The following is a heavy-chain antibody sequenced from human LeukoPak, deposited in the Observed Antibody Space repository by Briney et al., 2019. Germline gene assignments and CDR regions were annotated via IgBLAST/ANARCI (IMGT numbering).Heavy chain of an antibody. D-gene: IGHD6-19*01. CDR3: ARGKVVAGTPGQNSWDN. V-gene: IGHV4-4*07. CDR1: GGSISTYY. Sequence: SETLSLTCTVSGGSISTYYWNWIRQPAGKGLEWIGRIYSSGSTNYNPSLKSRVAMSVDTSKNQFSLKLSSVTVADTAVYYCARGKVVAGTPGQNSWDNWGQGILVTVSS. CDR2: IYSSGST. J-gene: IGHJ4*02.